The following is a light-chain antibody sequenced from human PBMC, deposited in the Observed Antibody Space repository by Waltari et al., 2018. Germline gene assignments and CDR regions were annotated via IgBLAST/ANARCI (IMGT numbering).Light chain of an antibody. V-gene: IGLV2-11*01. CDR2: DVS. CDR1: SSDVF. Sequence: QSALTQPRSVSGSLGQSVTIPCTGISSDVFVSWYQEHPGKAPKAVIYDVSKRPSGGPWRLSGSKAGSTASLTISELQDEDEADYCCCSYVICYIYDFGTGSKVSVL. CDR3: CSYVICYIYD. J-gene: IGLJ1*01.